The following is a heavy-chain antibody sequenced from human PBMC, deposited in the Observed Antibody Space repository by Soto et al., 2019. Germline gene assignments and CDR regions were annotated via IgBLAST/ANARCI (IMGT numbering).Heavy chain of an antibody. V-gene: IGHV1-18*04. CDR2: ITVSNGNT. D-gene: IGHD5-18*01. CDR3: ARSSSYGSYWYFDD. J-gene: IGHJ4*02. Sequence: QGQLVQSGAEVKKPGASVKVSCKASGYTFSTYGVSWVRQAPGQGLEWMGWITVSNGNTNYIDNLQGRVTMTTDTSTTTAYMELWRLRSDDTAVYYCARSSSYGSYWYFDDWGQGTLVIVSS. CDR1: GYTFSTYG.